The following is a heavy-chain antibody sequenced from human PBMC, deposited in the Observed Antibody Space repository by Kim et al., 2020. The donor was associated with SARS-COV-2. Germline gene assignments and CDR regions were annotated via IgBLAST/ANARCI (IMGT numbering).Heavy chain of an antibody. J-gene: IGHJ5*02. Sequence: TYYADSVKGRFTISRDNSKNTLYLQMNSLRAEDTAVYYCAKNLGTYGDYPWGQGILVTVSS. V-gene: IGHV3-23*01. D-gene: IGHD4-17*01. CDR2: T. CDR3: AKNLGTYGDYP.